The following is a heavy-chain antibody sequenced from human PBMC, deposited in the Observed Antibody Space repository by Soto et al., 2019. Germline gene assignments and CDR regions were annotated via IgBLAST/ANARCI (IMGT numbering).Heavy chain of an antibody. V-gene: IGHV1-18*01. D-gene: IGHD2-21*01. CDR3: GCAGGWGGDFTPYYCFDY. CDR2: ISGYNGNT. Sequence: ASVKVSCKASGYTFSNYGFSWVRQAPGQGLEWTGWISGYNGNTYYAERLQGRVTMTTDTSTRTAYMELKSLRYDDTAVYYCGCAGGWGGDFTPYYCFDYWGQGTLVTVS. CDR1: GYTFSNYG. J-gene: IGHJ4*02.